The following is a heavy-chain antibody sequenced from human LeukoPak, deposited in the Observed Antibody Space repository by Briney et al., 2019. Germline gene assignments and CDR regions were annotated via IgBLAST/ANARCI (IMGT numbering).Heavy chain of an antibody. CDR1: GFTFSSYE. Sequence: PGGSLRLSCAASGFTFSSYEMNWVRQAPGKGLEWVSYISSSGSTIYYADSVKGRFTISRDNAKNSLYLQMNSLRAEDTAVYYCARDGSLSSDIVVVPAAMGGYYYGMDVWGQGTTVTVPS. V-gene: IGHV3-48*03. D-gene: IGHD2-2*01. CDR2: ISSSGSTI. CDR3: ARDGSLSSDIVVVPAAMGGYYYGMDV. J-gene: IGHJ6*02.